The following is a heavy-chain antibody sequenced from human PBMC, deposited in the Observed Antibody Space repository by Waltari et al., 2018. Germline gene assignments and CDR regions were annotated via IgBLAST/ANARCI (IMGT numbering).Heavy chain of an antibody. CDR1: GGSISSGGYY. V-gene: IGHV4-31*03. D-gene: IGHD2-2*01. J-gene: IGHJ4*02. Sequence: QVQLQESGPGLVKPSQTLSLTCTVSGGSISSGGYYWSWIRQHPGKGLEWIGYIYHRGSTYYNPSLKSRVTISVDRSKNQFSLKLSSVTAADTAVYYCARGAAYCSSTSCYDGPNFDYWGQGTLVTVSS. CDR3: ARGAAYCSSTSCYDGPNFDY. CDR2: IYHRGST.